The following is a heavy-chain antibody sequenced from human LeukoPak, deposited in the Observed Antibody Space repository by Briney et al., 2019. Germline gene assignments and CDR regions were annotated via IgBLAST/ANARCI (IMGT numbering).Heavy chain of an antibody. CDR3: ARGESITIFGVVQTFWAFDI. CDR1: GFTVSSNY. D-gene: IGHD3-3*01. V-gene: IGHV3-53*01. CDR2: IYSGGST. J-gene: IGHJ3*02. Sequence: PGGSLRLSCAASGFTVSSNYMSWVRQAPGKGLEWVSVIYSGGSTYYADSVKGRFTISRDNSKNTLYLQMNSLRAEDTAVYYCARGESITIFGVVQTFWAFDIWGQGAMVTVSS.